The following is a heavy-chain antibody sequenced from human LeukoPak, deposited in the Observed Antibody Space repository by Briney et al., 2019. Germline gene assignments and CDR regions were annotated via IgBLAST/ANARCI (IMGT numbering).Heavy chain of an antibody. Sequence: ASVKVSCKASGYTFTGYYMHWVRQAPGQGLEWMGWINPNSGGTNYAQKFQGRVTMTRDTSISTAYMELSRLRSDDTAVYYCARGLGYCSSTSCPWGQGTLVTVSS. V-gene: IGHV1-2*02. D-gene: IGHD2-2*01. J-gene: IGHJ5*02. CDR2: INPNSGGT. CDR3: ARGLGYCSSTSCP. CDR1: GYTFTGYY.